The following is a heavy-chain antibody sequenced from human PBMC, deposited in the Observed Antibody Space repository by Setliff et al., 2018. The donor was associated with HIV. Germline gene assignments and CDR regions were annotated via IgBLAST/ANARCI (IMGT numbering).Heavy chain of an antibody. CDR1: GGSFSGYY. V-gene: IGHV4-34*01. CDR2: MNDSGST. CDR3: ARAPFVGGAYYYWGSYYFDY. D-gene: IGHD3-22*01. J-gene: IGHJ4*02. Sequence: SETLSLTCAVYGGSFSGYYWSWIRQSPGKGLEWIGEMNDSGSTNYNPSLKSRVTVSLDTSKNHFSLKLSSVTAADTAVFYCARAPFVGGAYYYWGSYYFDYWGPGTLVTVSS.